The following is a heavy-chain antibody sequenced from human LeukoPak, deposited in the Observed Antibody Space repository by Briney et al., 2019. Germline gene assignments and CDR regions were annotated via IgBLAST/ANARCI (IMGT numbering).Heavy chain of an antibody. D-gene: IGHD2/OR15-2a*01. CDR3: ARNRIRYLDY. CDR2: ISSSGSTI. J-gene: IGHJ4*02. V-gene: IGHV3-48*03. CDR1: GFTFSSYE. Sequence: PGGPLRLSCAASGFTFSSYEMKWVRQAPGKGLEWVSYISSSGSTIYYADSVKGRFTISRDNAKNSLYLQMNSLRAEDTAVYYCARNRIRYLDYWGQGTLVTVSS.